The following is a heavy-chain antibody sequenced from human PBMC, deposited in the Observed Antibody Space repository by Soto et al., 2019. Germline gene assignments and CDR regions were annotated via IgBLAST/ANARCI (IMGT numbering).Heavy chain of an antibody. CDR3: ARGATIFGVVIIAPFDY. J-gene: IGHJ4*02. Sequence: QVQLVQSGAQVKKPGASVKVSCKASGYTFTSYYMHWVRQAPGQGLEGMGIINPSGGSTSYAQKFQGRVTMTRDTPTSTVYMELSSLRSEDTAVYYCARGATIFGVVIIAPFDYWGQGTLVTVSS. D-gene: IGHD3-3*01. V-gene: IGHV1-46*03. CDR2: INPSGGST. CDR1: GYTFTSYY.